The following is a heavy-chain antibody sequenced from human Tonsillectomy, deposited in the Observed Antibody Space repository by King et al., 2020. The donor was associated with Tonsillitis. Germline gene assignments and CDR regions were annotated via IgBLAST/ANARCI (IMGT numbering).Heavy chain of an antibody. CDR2: IYHSGST. V-gene: IGHV4-4*02. Sequence: QVQLQESGPGLVKPSGTLSLTCAVSGGSISSSNWWSWVRQPPGKGLEWIGEIYHSGSTNYNPALKSRVTISVDKSKNQFSLKLSSVTAADTAVYYCARDPDDYGGNHRFDYWGQGTLVTVSS. J-gene: IGHJ4*02. D-gene: IGHD4-23*01. CDR1: GGSISSSNW. CDR3: ARDPDDYGGNHRFDY.